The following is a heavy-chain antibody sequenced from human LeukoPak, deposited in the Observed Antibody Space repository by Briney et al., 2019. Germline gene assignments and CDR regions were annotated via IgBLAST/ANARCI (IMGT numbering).Heavy chain of an antibody. CDR1: GFRFSTDA. J-gene: IGHJ4*02. CDR3: ARDDSGWSKNY. Sequence: GGSLRLSRAASGFRFSTDAMTWVRQAPGKGLQWVSAISGSGGDTYYEDSVKGRFTISRDNSKNMMYLQMNSLRAEDTAVYYCARDDSGWSKNYWGQGTLVIVSS. D-gene: IGHD6-19*01. CDR2: ISGSGGDT. V-gene: IGHV3-23*01.